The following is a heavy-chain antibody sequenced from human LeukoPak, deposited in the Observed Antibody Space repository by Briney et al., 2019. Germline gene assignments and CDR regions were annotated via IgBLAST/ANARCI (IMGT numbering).Heavy chain of an antibody. Sequence: VASVKVSCKASGGTFSSYAISWVRQAPGQGLGWMGGIIPIFGTANYAQKFQGRVTITADESTSTAYMELSSLRSEDTAVYYCARGAAAGPRYGMDVWGQGTTVTVSS. CDR3: ARGAAAGPRYGMDV. CDR1: GGTFSSYA. J-gene: IGHJ6*02. D-gene: IGHD6-13*01. CDR2: IIPIFGTA. V-gene: IGHV1-69*01.